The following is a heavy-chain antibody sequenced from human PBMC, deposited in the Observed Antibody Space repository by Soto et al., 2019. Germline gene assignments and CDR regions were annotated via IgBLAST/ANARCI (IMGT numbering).Heavy chain of an antibody. CDR2: IYYSGST. D-gene: IGHD3-9*01. CDR3: ARNVFDWLSGRWFDP. CDR1: GGSISSSSYY. V-gene: IGHV4-39*01. J-gene: IGHJ5*02. Sequence: SETLSLTCTVSGGSISSSSYYWGWIRQPPGKGLEWIGSIYYSGSTYYNPSLKSRVTISVDTSKNQFSLKLSSVTAADTAVYYCARNVFDWLSGRWFDPWGQGTLVTVSS.